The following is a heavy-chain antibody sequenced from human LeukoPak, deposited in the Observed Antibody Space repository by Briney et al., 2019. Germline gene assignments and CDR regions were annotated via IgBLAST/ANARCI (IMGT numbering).Heavy chain of an antibody. CDR2: ISSNGGST. V-gene: IGHV3-64*02. D-gene: IGHD3-16*02. CDR1: GFTFSSYA. CDR3: ARSYDYVWGSYRTPDYYGMDV. Sequence: PGGSLRLSCAASGFTFSSYAMHWVRQAPGKGLEYVSAISSNGGSTYYADSVKGRFTISRDNSKNTLYLQMGSLRAEDMAVYYCARSYDYVWGSYRTPDYYGMDVWGQGTTVTVSS. J-gene: IGHJ6*02.